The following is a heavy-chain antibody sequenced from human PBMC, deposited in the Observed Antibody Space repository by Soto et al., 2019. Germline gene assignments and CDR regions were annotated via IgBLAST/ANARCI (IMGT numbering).Heavy chain of an antibody. J-gene: IGHJ6*02. CDR2: IYYSGST. Sequence: SETLSLTCTVSGGSISSGGYYWSWIRQHPGKGLEWIGYIYYSGSTYYNPSLKSRVTISVDTSKNQFSLKLSSVTAADTAVYYCASGLRYFDWLSDYYGMDVWGQGTTVTVSS. V-gene: IGHV4-31*03. CDR3: ASGLRYFDWLSDYYGMDV. CDR1: GGSISSGGYY. D-gene: IGHD3-9*01.